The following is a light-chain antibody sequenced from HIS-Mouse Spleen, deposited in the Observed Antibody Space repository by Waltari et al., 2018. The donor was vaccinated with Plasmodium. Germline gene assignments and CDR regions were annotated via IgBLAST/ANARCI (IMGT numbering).Light chain of an antibody. V-gene: IGLV3-10*01. CDR1: ALPKKY. CDR2: EDS. CDR3: YSTDSSGNHRV. J-gene: IGLJ3*02. Sequence: VSPGQTARITCSGDALPKKYAYWYQQKSGQAPVLVIYEDSKRPSGIHERFSGSSSGTMATLTISGAQVEDEADYYCYSTDSSGNHRVFGGGTKLTVL.